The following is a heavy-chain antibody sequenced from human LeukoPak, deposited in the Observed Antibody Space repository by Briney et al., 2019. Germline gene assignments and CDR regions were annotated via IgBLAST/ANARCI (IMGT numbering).Heavy chain of an antibody. Sequence: GGSLRLSCAASGFTFSSYAMHWVRQAPGKGLEWVAVISYDGSNKYYADSVKGRFTISRDNSKNTLYLQMNSLRAEDTAVYYCARDRSLAAAGTPDYWGQGTLVTVSS. D-gene: IGHD6-13*01. V-gene: IGHV3-30-3*01. CDR1: GFTFSSYA. J-gene: IGHJ4*02. CDR3: ARDRSLAAAGTPDY. CDR2: ISYDGSNK.